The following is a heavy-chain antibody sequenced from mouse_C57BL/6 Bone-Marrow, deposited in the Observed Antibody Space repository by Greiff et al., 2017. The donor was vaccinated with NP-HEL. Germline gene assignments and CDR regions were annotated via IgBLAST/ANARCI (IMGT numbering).Heavy chain of an antibody. CDR1: GFTFSDYY. Sequence: EVKLMESEGGLVQPGSSMKLSCTASGFTFSDYYMAWVRQVPEKGLEWVANINYDGSSTYYLDSLKSRFIISRDNAKNILYLQMSSLKSEDTATYYCARGPRYWYFDVWGTGTTVTVSS. CDR3: ARGPRYWYFDV. J-gene: IGHJ1*03. CDR2: INYDGSST. V-gene: IGHV5-16*01.